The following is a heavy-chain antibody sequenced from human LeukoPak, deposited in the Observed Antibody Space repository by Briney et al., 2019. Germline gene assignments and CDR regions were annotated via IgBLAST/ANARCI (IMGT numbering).Heavy chain of an antibody. CDR1: GFTFNNYA. Sequence: GESLRLSCTASGFTFNNYAMSWIRQAPGKGLEWVSYISSSGSTIYYADSVKGRFTISRDNAKNSLYLQMNSLRAEDTAVYYCARDEYYPYCSGGSCYHDYWGQGTLVTVSS. CDR2: ISSSGSTI. V-gene: IGHV3-11*01. CDR3: ARDEYYPYCSGGSCYHDY. D-gene: IGHD2-15*01. J-gene: IGHJ4*02.